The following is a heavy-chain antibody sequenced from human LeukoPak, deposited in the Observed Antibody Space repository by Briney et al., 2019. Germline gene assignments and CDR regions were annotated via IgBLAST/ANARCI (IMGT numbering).Heavy chain of an antibody. J-gene: IGHJ4*02. V-gene: IGHV3-23*01. CDR2: ISGSGGTT. D-gene: IGHD4-11*01. CDR1: GFTFTTYA. CDR3: AGLQYYFDY. Sequence: PGGSLRLSCAASGFTFTTYAMSWVRQAPGKGLEWVLAISGSGGTTYYADSVKGRFSISRDNSKNTLYLQMNSLRAEDTAVYYCAGLQYYFDYWGQGTLVTVSS.